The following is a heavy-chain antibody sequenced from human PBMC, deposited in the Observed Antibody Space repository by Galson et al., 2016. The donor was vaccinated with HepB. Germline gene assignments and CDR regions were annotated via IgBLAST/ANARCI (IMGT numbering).Heavy chain of an antibody. V-gene: IGHV4-31*03. D-gene: IGHD3-16*02. CDR2: IYHSGST. CDR3: ARDGLMGTYRYTWFDP. CDR1: GGSISSGGYY. Sequence: TLSPTCTVSGGSISSGGYYLSWIRQHPGKGLAWIGYIYHSGSTYYSASLKSRVIISVDTSKNQFSLMLSSVTAADTAVYYCARDGLMGTYRYTWFDPWGQGTLVTVSS. J-gene: IGHJ5*02.